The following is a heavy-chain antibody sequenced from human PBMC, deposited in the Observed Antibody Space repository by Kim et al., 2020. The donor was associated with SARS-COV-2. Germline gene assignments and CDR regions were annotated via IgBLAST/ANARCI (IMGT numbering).Heavy chain of an antibody. J-gene: IGHJ4*01. CDR3: ARPSYDSSGYYRGWSY. D-gene: IGHD3-22*01. Sequence: SETLSLTCTVSGGSISSSSYYWGWIRQPPGKGLEWIGSIYYSGSTYYNPSLKSRVTISVDTSKNQFSLKLSSVTAADTAVYYCARPSYDSSGYYRGWSYWGQEPWSPSPQ. V-gene: IGHV4-39*01. CDR2: IYYSGST. CDR1: GGSISSSSYY.